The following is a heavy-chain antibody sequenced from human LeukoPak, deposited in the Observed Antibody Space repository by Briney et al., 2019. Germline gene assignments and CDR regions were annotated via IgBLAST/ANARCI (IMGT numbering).Heavy chain of an antibody. CDR2: ISAYNGNT. CDR1: GYTFTSYG. Sequence: VKVSCKASGYTFTSYGISWVRQAPGQGLEWMGWISAYNGNTNYAQKLQGRVTMTTDTSTSTAYMELRSLRSDDTAVYYCARDRSVLRFLEWLPDYFDYWGQGTLVTVSS. V-gene: IGHV1-18*01. CDR3: ARDRSVLRFLEWLPDYFDY. J-gene: IGHJ4*02. D-gene: IGHD3-3*01.